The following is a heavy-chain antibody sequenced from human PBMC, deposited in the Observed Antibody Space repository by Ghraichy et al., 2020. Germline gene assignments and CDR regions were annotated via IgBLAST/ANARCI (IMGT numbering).Heavy chain of an antibody. D-gene: IGHD3-16*01. CDR1: GFTFSSYW. V-gene: IGHV3-7*03. Sequence: GESLNISCAASGFTFSSYWMTWVRQAPGKGLEWVASIQQDGGEKNYVDSVKGRFTISRDNAEKSLYLQMSSLRAEDTAVYFCARDRIMSARHPSAFDIWGQGTMVTVSS. CDR2: IQQDGGEK. J-gene: IGHJ3*02. CDR3: ARDRIMSARHPSAFDI.